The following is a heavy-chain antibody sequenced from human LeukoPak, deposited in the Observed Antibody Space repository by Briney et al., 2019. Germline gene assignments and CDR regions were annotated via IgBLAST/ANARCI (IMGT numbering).Heavy chain of an antibody. CDR3: ARDYYGSGSLRFFGY. CDR2: IRYDGSNK. Sequence: PGGSLRLSCAASGFTFSSYGMHWVRQAPGKGLEWVAFIRYDGSNKYYADSVKGRFTISRDNAKNTLYLQMNSLRAEDTAVYYCARDYYGSGSLRFFGYWGQGTLVTVSS. D-gene: IGHD3-10*01. CDR1: GFTFSSYG. J-gene: IGHJ4*02. V-gene: IGHV3-30*02.